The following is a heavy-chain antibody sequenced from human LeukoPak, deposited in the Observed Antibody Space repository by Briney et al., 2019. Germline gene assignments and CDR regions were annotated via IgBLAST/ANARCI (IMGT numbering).Heavy chain of an antibody. D-gene: IGHD2-2*02. CDR1: GFTFSSYA. CDR2: ISDSGGDT. J-gene: IGHJ4*02. Sequence: GGSLRLSCAASGFTFSSYAMSWVRQAPGKGLEWVSVISDSGGDTSYADSGRGRFTISRDNSKNTLYLQMSSLRAEDTAVYYCAESDCTSSSCYTIDYWGQGTLVTVSS. V-gene: IGHV3-23*01. CDR3: AESDCTSSSCYTIDY.